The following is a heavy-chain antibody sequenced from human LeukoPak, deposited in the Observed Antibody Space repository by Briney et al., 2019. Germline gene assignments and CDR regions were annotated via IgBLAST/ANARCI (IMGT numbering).Heavy chain of an antibody. V-gene: IGHV3-21*01. CDR1: GFTFSSYS. CDR2: ISSSSSYI. CDR3: ARLYSGSQGAFDI. D-gene: IGHD1-26*01. J-gene: IGHJ3*02. Sequence: PGGSLRLSCAASGFTFSSYSMNWVRQAPGKGLEWVASISSSSSYIYYADSVKGRFTISRDNAKNSLYLQMNSLRAEDTAVYYCARLYSGSQGAFDIWGQGTMVTVSS.